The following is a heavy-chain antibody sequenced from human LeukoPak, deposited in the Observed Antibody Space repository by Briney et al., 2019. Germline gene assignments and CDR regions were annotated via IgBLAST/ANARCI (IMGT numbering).Heavy chain of an antibody. CDR2: ISSSSSYI. D-gene: IGHD2-2*01. Sequence: GGSLRLSCAASGFTFSSYSMNWVRQAPGKGLEWVSSISSSSSYIYYADSVKGRFTISRDNAKNSLYLRMNSLRAEDTAVYYCAREPDCSSTSCYSEDYFDYWGQGTLVTVSS. CDR3: AREPDCSSTSCYSEDYFDY. CDR1: GFTFSSYS. V-gene: IGHV3-21*01. J-gene: IGHJ4*02.